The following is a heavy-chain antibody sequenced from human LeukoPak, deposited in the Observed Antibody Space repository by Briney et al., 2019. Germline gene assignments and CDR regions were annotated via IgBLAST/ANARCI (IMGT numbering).Heavy chain of an antibody. D-gene: IGHD3-9*01. J-gene: IGHJ4*02. CDR1: GFTFSRDW. CDR3: ARGHYDVLAASYKWTPDY. Sequence: PGGSLRLSCAASGFTFSRDWMHWVRQAPGKGLVWVSRISDDGSITTYADSVKGRFTTSRDNAKNSLSLQLNSLRVEDTAVYYCARGHYDVLAASYKWTPDYWGQGTLVTVSS. V-gene: IGHV3-74*03. CDR2: ISDDGSIT.